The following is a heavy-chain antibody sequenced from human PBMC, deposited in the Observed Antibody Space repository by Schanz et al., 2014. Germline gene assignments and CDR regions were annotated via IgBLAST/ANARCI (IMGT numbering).Heavy chain of an antibody. Sequence: EVQLLESGGGLVQPGGSLRLSCAASGFTFSSYAMSWVRQAPGKGLEWVSAISGSGGSTYYADSMKGRFTISRDNSKNTLYLQMNSLRAEDTAVYYCAKGRFGELSAFDIWGQGTMVTVSS. J-gene: IGHJ3*02. CDR3: AKGRFGELSAFDI. CDR2: ISGSGGST. V-gene: IGHV3-23*01. CDR1: GFTFSSYA. D-gene: IGHD3-10*01.